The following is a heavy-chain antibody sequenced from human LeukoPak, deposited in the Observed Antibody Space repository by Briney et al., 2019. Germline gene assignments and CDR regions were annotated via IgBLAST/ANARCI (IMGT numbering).Heavy chain of an antibody. J-gene: IGHJ4*02. D-gene: IGHD3-10*01. Sequence: PGGSLRLSCAASGFAFSSYAMQWVRQAPGKGLEWVAVISYDGSNKYYADSVKGRFTISRDNSKNTLYLQMNSLRAEDTAVYYCAKENYYGSGSLDYWGQGTLVTVSS. CDR2: ISYDGSNK. CDR1: GFAFSSYA. CDR3: AKENYYGSGSLDY. V-gene: IGHV3-30-3*01.